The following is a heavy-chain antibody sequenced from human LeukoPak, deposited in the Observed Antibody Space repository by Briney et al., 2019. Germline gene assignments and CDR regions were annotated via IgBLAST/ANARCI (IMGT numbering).Heavy chain of an antibody. CDR3: ARDRGRGWYRGYYYYYGMDV. CDR2: IYYSGST. Sequence: SETLSLTCTVSGGSISSYYWSWIRQPPGKGLEWIGYIYYSGSTNYNPSLKSRVTISVDTSKNQFSLKLSSVTAADTAVYYCARDRGRGWYRGYYYYYGMDVWGQGTTVTVSS. V-gene: IGHV4-59*01. CDR1: GGSISSYY. J-gene: IGHJ6*02. D-gene: IGHD6-19*01.